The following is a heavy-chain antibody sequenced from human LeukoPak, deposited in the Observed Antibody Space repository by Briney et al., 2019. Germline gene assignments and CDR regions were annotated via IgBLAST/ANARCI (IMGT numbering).Heavy chain of an antibody. J-gene: IGHJ5*02. CDR2: IIPIFGTA. V-gene: IGHV1-69*13. CDR1: GGTFSSYA. Sequence: ASVKVSCKASGGTFSSYAISWVRQAPGQGLEWMGGIIPIFGTANYAQKFQGRATITADESTSTAYMELSSLRSEDTAVYYCARDLKYYYGYYNWFDPWGQGALVTVSS. CDR3: ARDLKYYYGYYNWFDP. D-gene: IGHD3-10*01.